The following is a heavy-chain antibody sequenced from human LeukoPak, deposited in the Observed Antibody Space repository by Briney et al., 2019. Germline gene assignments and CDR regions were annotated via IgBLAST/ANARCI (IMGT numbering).Heavy chain of an antibody. CDR2: INYSGST. J-gene: IGHJ4*02. Sequence: SETLSLTCTVSGXSISSSSHYWSWIRQPPGKGLEWIASINYSGSTYYNPSLKSRVTISVDTSKNQFSLNLNSINAADTAVYYCARGLGGSYYFDHWGREPWSPSPQ. V-gene: IGHV4-39*01. CDR3: ARGLGGSYYFDH. D-gene: IGHD1-26*01. CDR1: GXSISSSSHY.